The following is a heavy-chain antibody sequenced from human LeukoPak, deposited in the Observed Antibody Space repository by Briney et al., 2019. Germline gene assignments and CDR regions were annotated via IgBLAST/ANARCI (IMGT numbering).Heavy chain of an antibody. Sequence: GGSLRISCAASGFTSSSYWMSWVRQAPGKGLEWVANIKQDGTEKYYVDSVRGRFTVSRDNAKNSLYLQMNSLRAEDTAVYYCATPSGYSSGWYPFDHWGQGTLVTVSS. V-gene: IGHV3-7*01. D-gene: IGHD6-19*01. CDR1: GFTSSSYW. CDR2: IKQDGTEK. CDR3: ATPSGYSSGWYPFDH. J-gene: IGHJ4*02.